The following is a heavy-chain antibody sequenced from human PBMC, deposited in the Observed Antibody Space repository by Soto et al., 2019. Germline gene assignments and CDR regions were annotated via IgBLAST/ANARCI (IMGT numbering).Heavy chain of an antibody. Sequence: PGESLKISCVASGFDFNSYSMNWVRQAPGKGLEWISYINSGSTSVFYADSVKGRFTISRDNAKNSLYLQMNSLRAEDTAVYYCTSSRSPDAYWGQGTLVTVSS. V-gene: IGHV3-48*01. CDR3: TSSRSPDAY. D-gene: IGHD2-2*01. CDR2: INSGSTSV. J-gene: IGHJ4*02. CDR1: GFDFNSYS.